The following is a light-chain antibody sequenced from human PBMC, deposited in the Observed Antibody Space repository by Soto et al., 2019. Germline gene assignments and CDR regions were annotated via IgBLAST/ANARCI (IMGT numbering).Light chain of an antibody. J-gene: IGLJ1*01. CDR2: EVS. V-gene: IGLV2-14*01. Sequence: QSVLTQPASVSGSPGQSITISCTGTSSDVGGYNYVAWYQQHPGKVPRLMLYEVSNRTSGVSNRFSGSKSGSTASLTISGLQAEDEADYYCISYTSSSTSYVFGTGTKVTVL. CDR3: ISYTSSSTSYV. CDR1: SSDVGGYNY.